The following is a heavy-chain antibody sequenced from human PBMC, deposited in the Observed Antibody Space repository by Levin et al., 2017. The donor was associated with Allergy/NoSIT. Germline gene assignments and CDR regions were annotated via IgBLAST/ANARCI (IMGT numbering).Heavy chain of an antibody. CDR2: IYYSGST. D-gene: IGHD6-13*01. V-gene: IGHV4-39*01. Sequence: SETLSLTCTVSGGSISSSSYYWGWIRQPPGKGLEWIGSIYYSGSTYYNPSLKSRVTISVDTSKNQFSLKLSSVTAADTAVYYCARQRSIAAAGKSGYGMDVWGQGTTVTVSS. CDR3: ARQRSIAAAGKSGYGMDV. J-gene: IGHJ6*02. CDR1: GGSISSSSYY.